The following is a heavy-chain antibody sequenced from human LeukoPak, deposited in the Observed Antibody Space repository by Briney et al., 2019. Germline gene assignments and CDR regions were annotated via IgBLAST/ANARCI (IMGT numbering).Heavy chain of an antibody. D-gene: IGHD6-13*01. J-gene: IGHJ1*01. CDR3: AREGIAAAGEH. Sequence: GGSLRLSCAASGFTFSSYAMSWVRQAPGKGLEWVSFITSSGGTIYYADPVKGRFTMSRDNAKNSLYLQMKSLRVEDTAVYYCAREGIAAAGEHWGQGTLVTVSS. V-gene: IGHV3-48*04. CDR2: ITSSGGTI. CDR1: GFTFSSYA.